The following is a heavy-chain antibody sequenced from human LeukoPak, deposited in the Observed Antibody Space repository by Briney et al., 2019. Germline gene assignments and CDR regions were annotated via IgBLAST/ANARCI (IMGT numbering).Heavy chain of an antibody. J-gene: IGHJ4*02. CDR3: ARQAYSSGWYGRAIDY. CDR2: IYYSGST. Sequence: SETLSLTCTVSGGSISSYYWSWIRQPPGKGLEWIGYIYYSGSTNYNPSLKSRVTISVDTSKNQFSLKLSSVTAADTAVYYCARQAYSSGWYGRAIDYWGQGTLVTVSS. D-gene: IGHD6-19*01. V-gene: IGHV4-59*08. CDR1: GGSISSYY.